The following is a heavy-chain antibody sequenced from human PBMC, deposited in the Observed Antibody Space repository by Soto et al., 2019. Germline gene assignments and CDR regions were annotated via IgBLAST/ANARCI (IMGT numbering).Heavy chain of an antibody. J-gene: IGHJ6*02. CDR3: ARDLSGTGLDI. Sequence: QMQLHESGPGLVKPSETLSLTCNVSGDSIGRFYWSWIRQSAEKGLEWIGRVYSTGGTAYNPALKGRVTTSLDRSNNHVSLEMNSVTAADTAVYFCARDLSGTGLDIWGRGTRVTVSS. CDR2: VYSTGGT. CDR1: GDSIGRFY. D-gene: IGHD1-26*01. V-gene: IGHV4-4*07.